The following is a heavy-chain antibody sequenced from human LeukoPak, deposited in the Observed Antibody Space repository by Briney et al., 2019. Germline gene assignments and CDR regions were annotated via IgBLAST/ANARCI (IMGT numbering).Heavy chain of an antibody. CDR1: GYTFTSYY. V-gene: IGHV1-46*01. J-gene: IGHJ4*02. CDR3: ASSFYDLLVYFDY. CDR2: INPSDGST. D-gene: IGHD5/OR15-5a*01. Sequence: ASVKVSCKASGYTFTSYYMHWVRQAPGQGLECMGKINPSDGSTRYAQKFQGRVTMTRDMSTSTVYMELSSLSSEDTAVYYCASSFYDLLVYFDYWGQGTLVTVSS.